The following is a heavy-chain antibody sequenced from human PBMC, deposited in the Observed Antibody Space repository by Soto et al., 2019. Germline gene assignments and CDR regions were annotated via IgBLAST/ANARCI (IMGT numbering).Heavy chain of an antibody. CDR2: INHSGST. CDR3: ARGSRAILYYWHYFDY. CDR1: GGSFSGYY. V-gene: IGHV4-34*01. J-gene: IGHJ4*02. D-gene: IGHD2-8*01. Sequence: SETLSLTCAVYGGSFSGYYWSWIRQPPGKGLEWIGEINHSGSTNYNPSLKSRVTISVDTSKNQFSLKLSSVTAADTAVYYCARGSRAILYYWHYFDYWGQGTLVTVSS.